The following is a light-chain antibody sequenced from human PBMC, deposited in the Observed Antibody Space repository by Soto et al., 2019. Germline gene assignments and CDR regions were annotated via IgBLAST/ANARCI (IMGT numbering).Light chain of an antibody. J-gene: IGKJ1*01. CDR2: DGS. CDR1: QSINTW. CDR3: QQYQTSSRT. Sequence: DIQMTQSPSTLSASIGDRIIITCRASQSINTWLAWYQQKPGEAPKLLIYDGSTLARGVPSRFSGSGSETEFTLSISRLQPDDFAPFYCQQYQTSSRTFGQGTKVEV. V-gene: IGKV1-5*03.